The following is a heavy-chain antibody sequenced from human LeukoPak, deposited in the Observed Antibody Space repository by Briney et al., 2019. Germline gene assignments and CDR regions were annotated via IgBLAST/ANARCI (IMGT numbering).Heavy chain of an antibody. CDR1: GGSISSSSYY. CDR2: IYYSGST. V-gene: IGHV4-39*07. J-gene: IGHJ4*02. Sequence: PSETLSLTCTVSGGSISSSSYYWGWIRQPPGKGLEWIGSIYYSGSTYYNPSLKSRVTISVDTSKNQFSLKLSSVTAADTAVYYCAKEGTSGYYPNHFDYWGQGTLVTVSS. D-gene: IGHD3-3*01. CDR3: AKEGTSGYYPNHFDY.